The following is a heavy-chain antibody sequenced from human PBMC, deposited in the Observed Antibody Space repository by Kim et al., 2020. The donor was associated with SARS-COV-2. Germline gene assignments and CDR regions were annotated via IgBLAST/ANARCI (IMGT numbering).Heavy chain of an antibody. CDR3: ARETILTGYYLPYYYYGMDV. Sequence: SETLSLTCTVSGGSISSGGYYWSWIRQHPGKGLEWIGYIYYSGSTYYNPSLKSRVTISVDTSKNQFSLKLSSVTAADTAVYYCARETILTGYYLPYYYYGMDVWGQGTTVTVSS. J-gene: IGHJ6*02. V-gene: IGHV4-31*03. CDR1: GGSISSGGYY. D-gene: IGHD3-9*01. CDR2: IYYSGST.